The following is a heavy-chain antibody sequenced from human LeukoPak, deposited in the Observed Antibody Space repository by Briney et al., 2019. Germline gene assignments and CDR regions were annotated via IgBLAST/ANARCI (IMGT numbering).Heavy chain of an antibody. CDR1: GFTFSNYL. V-gene: IGHV3-23*01. J-gene: IGHJ4*02. Sequence: GGSLRLSCVASGFTFSNYLMNWVRQARGKGLEWVSGISHSGSSIYYADSVKGRFIISRDNSKNTLYLQMDRLRVEDTAVYYCAMALDYWGQGTLVTVSS. CDR2: ISHSGSSI. CDR3: AMALDY.